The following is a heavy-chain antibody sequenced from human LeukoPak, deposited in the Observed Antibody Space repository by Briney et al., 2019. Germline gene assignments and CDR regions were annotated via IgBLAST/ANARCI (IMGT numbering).Heavy chain of an antibody. Sequence: GVSLRLSCAASGFTVNDYGMTWVRQAPGKGLEWVAGINANGDTTGYADSVKGRFTISRDNAENSLYLQMNSLRAEDTAFYYCARGNRGRSYGGDSWGQGTLVTVPS. CDR2: INANGDTT. J-gene: IGHJ4*02. CDR3: ARGNRGRSYGGDS. V-gene: IGHV3-20*04. CDR1: GFTVNDYG. D-gene: IGHD1-26*01.